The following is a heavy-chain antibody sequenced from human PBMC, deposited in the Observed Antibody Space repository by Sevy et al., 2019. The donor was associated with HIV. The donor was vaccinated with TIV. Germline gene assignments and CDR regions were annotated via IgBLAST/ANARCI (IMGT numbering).Heavy chain of an antibody. CDR2: INHGGTT. CDR3: VKEGRDYYYFMGL. J-gene: IGHJ6*03. V-gene: IGHV4-34*01. Sequence: SETLSLTCGVSGGSFNDYYWAWVRQSPEKGLEWIGEINHGGTTNYNPSLQSRLAISVDMSKRQFSLKINSVTAADTALYYCVKEGRDYYYFMGLWGKGTTVTVSS. CDR1: GGSFNDYY.